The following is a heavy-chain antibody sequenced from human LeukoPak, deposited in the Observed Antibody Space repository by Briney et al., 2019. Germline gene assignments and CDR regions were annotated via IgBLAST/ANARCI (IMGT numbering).Heavy chain of an antibody. CDR3: ASYDSSGYYHYFDY. J-gene: IGHJ4*02. D-gene: IGHD3-22*01. CDR1: GFTFRSYA. CDR2: ISDSGGST. V-gene: IGHV3-23*01. Sequence: GGSLRLSCAASGFTFRSYAMSWVRQAPGKGLEWVSAISDSGGSTYYADSVKGRFTISRDNSKNTLYLQMNSLRAEDTAVYYCASYDSSGYYHYFDYWGQGTLVTVSS.